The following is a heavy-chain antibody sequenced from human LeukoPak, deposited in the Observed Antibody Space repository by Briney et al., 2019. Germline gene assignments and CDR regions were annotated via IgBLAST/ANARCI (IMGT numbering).Heavy chain of an antibody. J-gene: IGHJ6*02. CDR3: STGGRRESDSSGFYLFYYGMDV. V-gene: IGHV3-15*04. CDR1: GFTFSNAW. Sequence: GGSLRLSCAASGFTFSNAWMNWVRQAPGKGLEWVGRIESTTDGGTTDSAAPVKGRFTISRDDSKNTLYLQMDSLKTEDTAVYYCSTGGRRESDSSGFYLFYYGMDVWGQGTTVTVSS. D-gene: IGHD3-22*01. CDR2: IESTTDGGTT.